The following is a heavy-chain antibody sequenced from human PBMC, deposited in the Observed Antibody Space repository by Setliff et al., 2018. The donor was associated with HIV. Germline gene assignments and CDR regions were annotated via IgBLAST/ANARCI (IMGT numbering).Heavy chain of an antibody. D-gene: IGHD3-22*01. CDR2: INHGGGT. J-gene: IGHJ3*02. CDR3: ARVGDFYDGSGHYSVLDAFDM. CDR1: GGSFSGYF. Sequence: SETLSLTCAVYGGSFSGYFWTWIRQPPQKRLEWIGEINHGGGTNYNPSLKSRVTISVDTSKNQFSLKLSSVTAADTAVYYCARVGDFYDGSGHYSVLDAFDMWGQGTKVTVSS. V-gene: IGHV4-34*01.